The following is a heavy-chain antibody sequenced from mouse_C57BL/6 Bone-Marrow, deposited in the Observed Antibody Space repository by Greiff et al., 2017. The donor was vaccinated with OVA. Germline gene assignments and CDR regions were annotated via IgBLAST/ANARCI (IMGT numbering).Heavy chain of an antibody. CDR1: GYTFPEST. J-gene: IGHJ3*01. CDR2: FYPGSGSI. CDR3: VRNDDHDDYDVAWFDY. D-gene: IGHD2-4*01. Sequence: QVQLQQSGAELVKPGASVTLSCTASGYTFPESTIHWVKQRSGQGLEWLGWFYPGSGSIKYNEKFKDKATLTADKSSSTVYMEVSRLTSADSAVYVCVRNDDHDDYDVAWFDYWGQGTLVTVSA. V-gene: IGHV1-62-2*01.